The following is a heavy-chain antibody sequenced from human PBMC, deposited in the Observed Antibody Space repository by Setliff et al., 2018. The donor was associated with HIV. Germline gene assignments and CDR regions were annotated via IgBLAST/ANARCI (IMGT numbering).Heavy chain of an antibody. V-gene: IGHV1-2*02. CDR2: INPNSALT. Sequence: ASVKVSCKASGYTFTDYYIHWVRQAPGQGLEWMGWINPNSALTNFAQVRDRVTMTTDISTTTAYMELRSLRSGDTAVYYCARVPVSSYYYYMDVWGAGTTVTVSS. D-gene: IGHD6-13*01. CDR3: ARVPVSSYYYYMDV. J-gene: IGHJ6*03. CDR1: GYTFTDYY.